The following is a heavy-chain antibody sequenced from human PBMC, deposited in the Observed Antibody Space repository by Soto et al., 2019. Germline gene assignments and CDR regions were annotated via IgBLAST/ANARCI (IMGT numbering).Heavy chain of an antibody. CDR1: GFTFSSYA. J-gene: IGHJ5*02. CDR3: ARGYTSGYPSNWFDP. Sequence: QVQLVESGGGVVQPGRSLRLSCAASGFTFSSYAMHWVRQAPGKGLEWVAVISYDGSNKYYADSVKGRFTISRDNSKNTLYLQMNSLRAEDTAVYYCARGYTSGYPSNWFDPWGQGTLVTVSS. CDR2: ISYDGSNK. V-gene: IGHV3-30-3*01. D-gene: IGHD3-3*01.